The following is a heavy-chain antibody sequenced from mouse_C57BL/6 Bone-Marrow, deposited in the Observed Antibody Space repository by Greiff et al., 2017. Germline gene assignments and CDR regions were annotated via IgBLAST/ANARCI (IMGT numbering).Heavy chain of an antibody. V-gene: IGHV1-85*01. D-gene: IGHD1-1*01. CDR1: GYTFTSYD. CDR2: IYPRDGST. CDR3: ARLEFDGSSGDWYFDV. J-gene: IGHJ1*03. Sequence: QVHVKQSGPELVKPGASVKLSCKASGYTFTSYDINWVKQRPGQGLEWIGWIYPRDGSTKYNEKFKGKATLTVDTSSSAAYMELPSLTSEDSEVYCCARLEFDGSSGDWYFDVWGTGTTVTVSS.